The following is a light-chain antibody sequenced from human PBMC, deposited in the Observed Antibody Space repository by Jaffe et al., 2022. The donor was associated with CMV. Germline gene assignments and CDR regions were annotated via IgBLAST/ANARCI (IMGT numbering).Light chain of an antibody. CDR2: GAS. CDR3: QQYNNWPYT. J-gene: IGKJ2*01. V-gene: IGKV3-15*01. CDR1: QTISNN. Sequence: EIVMTQSPATLSVSPGERATLSCRASQTISNNLAWYQQKPGQAPRLLIYGASARATGVPATFGGSGSGTEFTLTIGSLQSEDFAVYYCQQYNNWPYTFGQGTKLEIK.